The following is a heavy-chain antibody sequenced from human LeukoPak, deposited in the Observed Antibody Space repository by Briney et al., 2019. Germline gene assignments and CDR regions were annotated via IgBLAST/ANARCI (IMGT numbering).Heavy chain of an antibody. J-gene: IGHJ5*02. CDR2: LYTGGSK. V-gene: IGHV3-66*02. CDR3: ATLTEEKRGFDP. Sequence: GGSLSLSCTVSGFTVTNIYVSWVRQTPGKGLEWVSILYTGGSKYYADSVKGQFTISGDNSKNTVDLQINSLIAEGRAIYYCATLTEEKRGFDPWGRGTLVSVST. CDR1: GFTVTNIY.